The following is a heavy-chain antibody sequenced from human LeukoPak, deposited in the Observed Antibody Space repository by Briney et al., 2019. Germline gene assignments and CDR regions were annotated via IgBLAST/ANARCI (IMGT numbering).Heavy chain of an antibody. Sequence: GGSLRLSCAASGFTFSSYWMHWVRQAPGKGLVWVSRINSDRSSTYYADSVKGRFTISRDNSKNTLYLQMNSLRAEDTAVYYCARRYNWNYVDYWGQGTLVTVSS. CDR3: ARRYNWNYVDY. V-gene: IGHV3-74*01. CDR2: INSDRSST. CDR1: GFTFSSYW. J-gene: IGHJ4*02. D-gene: IGHD1-20*01.